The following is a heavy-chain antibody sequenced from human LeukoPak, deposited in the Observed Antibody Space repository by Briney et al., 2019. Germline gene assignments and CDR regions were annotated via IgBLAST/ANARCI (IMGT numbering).Heavy chain of an antibody. V-gene: IGHV3-21*01. D-gene: IGHD2/OR15-2a*01. J-gene: IGHJ3*02. Sequence: GGSLRLSCAASEFTLSSYAMNWVRPAPGKGLEWVSFISSSSSYIFYADSVKGRFTVSRDNAKNSLYLQMNSLRAEDTALYYCARVALSMGENGFDIWGQGTMVTVSS. CDR3: ARVALSMGENGFDI. CDR2: ISSSSSYI. CDR1: EFTLSSYA.